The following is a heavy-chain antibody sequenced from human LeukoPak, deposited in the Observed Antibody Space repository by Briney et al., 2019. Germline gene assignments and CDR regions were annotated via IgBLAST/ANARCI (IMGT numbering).Heavy chain of an antibody. D-gene: IGHD4/OR15-4a*01. J-gene: IGHJ4*02. CDR3: ARDERFSYGDNHYPDLGY. CDR1: GYTFSDYY. V-gene: IGHV1-2*02. Sequence: ASVKVPCKASGYTFSDYYLFWVRQAPGQGLEWMGWINPNTGDTKYGQKFQGRVTLTRDTSIRTTYMELSSLRSDDTAVYYCARDERFSYGDNHYPDLGYWGQGTLVTVSS. CDR2: INPNTGDT.